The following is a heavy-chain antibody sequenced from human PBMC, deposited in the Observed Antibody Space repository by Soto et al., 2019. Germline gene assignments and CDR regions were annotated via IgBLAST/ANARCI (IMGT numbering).Heavy chain of an antibody. D-gene: IGHD6-13*01. J-gene: IGHJ6*03. CDR3: ARAPRRSWPRRDYYYMDV. CDR1: GGSISSGGYY. V-gene: IGHV4-31*03. CDR2: IYYSGST. Sequence: SETLSLTCTVSGGSISSGGYYWSWIRQHPGKGLEWIGYIYYSGSTYYNPSLKSRVTISVDTSKNQFSLKLSSVTAADTAVYYCARAPRRSWPRRDYYYMDVWGKGTTVTVSS.